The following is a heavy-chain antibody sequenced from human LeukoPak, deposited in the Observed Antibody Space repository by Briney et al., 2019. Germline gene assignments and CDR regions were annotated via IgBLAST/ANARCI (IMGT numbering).Heavy chain of an antibody. CDR2: ISWNGGSM. D-gene: IGHD1-26*01. V-gene: IGHV3-9*01. CDR1: GFTFDDYA. J-gene: IGHJ4*02. Sequence: GGSLRLSCAASGFTFDDYAMHWVRQAPGKGLEWVSGISWNGGSMGYADSVKGRFTISRDNAKNSLYLQMNSLRAEDTALYYCAKDIGGIVGATTSFDYWGQESLVTVSS. CDR3: AKDIGGIVGATTSFDY.